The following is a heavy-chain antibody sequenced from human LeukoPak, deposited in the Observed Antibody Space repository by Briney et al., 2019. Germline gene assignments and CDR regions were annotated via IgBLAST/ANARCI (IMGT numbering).Heavy chain of an antibody. V-gene: IGHV4-34*01. Sequence: SETLSLTCAVYGASFSGYYWSWIRQPPGKGLEWIGEINHSGSTNYNPSLKSRVTISVDTSKNQFSLKLSSVTAADTAVYYCARGGASITIFGVVIPLFDPWGQGTLVTVSS. CDR1: GASFSGYY. D-gene: IGHD3-3*01. J-gene: IGHJ5*02. CDR3: ARGGASITIFGVVIPLFDP. CDR2: INHSGST.